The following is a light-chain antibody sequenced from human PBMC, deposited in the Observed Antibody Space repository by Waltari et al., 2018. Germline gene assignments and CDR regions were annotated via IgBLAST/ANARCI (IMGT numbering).Light chain of an antibody. CDR2: DAS. V-gene: IGKV3-11*01. Sequence: EIVLTQSPATVSLSPGEGATLSCRASQSVSMYLAWYQQKPGQAPRLLIYDASNRAAGMPARCSGSGSGTDFTLSISTLEPEDFAVYYCHQFYNWPLTFGGGTKVEIK. J-gene: IGKJ4*01. CDR3: HQFYNWPLT. CDR1: QSVSMY.